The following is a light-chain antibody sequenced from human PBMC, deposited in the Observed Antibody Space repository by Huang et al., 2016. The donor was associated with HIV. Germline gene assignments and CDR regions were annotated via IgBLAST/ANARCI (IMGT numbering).Light chain of an antibody. V-gene: IGKV3-15*01. CDR1: QSVSSN. CDR3: QQYNDWPIT. J-gene: IGKJ3*01. Sequence: EIVMTQSPATLSLSPVERATLSCRAIQSVSSNLAWYQQKPGQSPRLLIYDASTRATGIPARFRGSGSGTEFTLTISSLLSEDFAVYFCQQYNDWPITFGPGTKVDLK. CDR2: DAS.